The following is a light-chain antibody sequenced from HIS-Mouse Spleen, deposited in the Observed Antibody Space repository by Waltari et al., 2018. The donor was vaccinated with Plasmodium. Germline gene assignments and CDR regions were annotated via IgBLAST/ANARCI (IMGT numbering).Light chain of an antibody. V-gene: IGLV3-10*01. J-gene: IGLJ3*02. Sequence: SYELTQPPSVSVSPGQTARITCSGDALPKKYAYWYQQKSGQAPVLVIYEDSKRHSGSHERFSGASSGTMATLTRCGAQVEEEADYYCYSTDSSGNHRVFGGGTKLTVL. CDR3: YSTDSSGNHRV. CDR2: EDS. CDR1: ALPKKY.